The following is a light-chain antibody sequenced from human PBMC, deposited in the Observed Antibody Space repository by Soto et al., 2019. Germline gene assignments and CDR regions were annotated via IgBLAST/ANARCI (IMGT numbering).Light chain of an antibody. Sequence: ENVLTRSPGNLSWSPWERPTLSCKASQSVTSNYLTWYQQKPGQAPRLLIFGASIRATGIPDRFSGSGSGTDFTLTISRLEPEDFAVYHCQQYGDSPTTFGQGTKVDIK. CDR3: QQYGDSPTT. CDR1: QSVTSNY. J-gene: IGKJ1*01. CDR2: GAS. V-gene: IGKV3-20*01.